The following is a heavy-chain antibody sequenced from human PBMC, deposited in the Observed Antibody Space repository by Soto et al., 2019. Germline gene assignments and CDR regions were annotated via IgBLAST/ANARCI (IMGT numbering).Heavy chain of an antibody. Sequence: QVQLQESGPGLVKPSQTLSLTCTVSGGSISSGDYYWSWIRQPPGKGLEWIGYIYYSGSTYYNPSLKSRVTISIDTSKNQFSLKLSSVTAEDTAVYYCAARGTTTYSSGVSFYARGFDYWGQGTRVTVSS. CDR2: IYYSGST. V-gene: IGHV4-30-4*01. CDR1: GGSISSGDYY. CDR3: AARGTTTYSSGVSFYARGFDY. J-gene: IGHJ4*02. D-gene: IGHD2-15*01.